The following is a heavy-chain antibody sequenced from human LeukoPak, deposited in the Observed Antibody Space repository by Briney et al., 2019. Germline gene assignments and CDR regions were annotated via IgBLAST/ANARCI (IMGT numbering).Heavy chain of an antibody. CDR1: GYSISSGYY. CDR3: ARGSGSGYYYYYYMDV. V-gene: IGHV4-38-2*02. D-gene: IGHD2-15*01. Sequence: SETLSLTCTVSGYSISSGYYWGWIRQPPGKGLEWIGSIHHSGSTYYNPSLKSRVTISVDTSKNQFSLKLSSVTAADTAVYYCARGSGSGYYYYYYMDVWGKGTTVTVSS. J-gene: IGHJ6*03. CDR2: IHHSGST.